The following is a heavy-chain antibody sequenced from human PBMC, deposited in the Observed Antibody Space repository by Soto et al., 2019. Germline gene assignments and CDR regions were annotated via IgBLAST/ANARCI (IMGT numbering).Heavy chain of an antibody. V-gene: IGHV4-59*08. CDR3: ARAGYSNRNYYYYYMDV. D-gene: IGHD4-4*01. CDR1: GGSISSYY. Sequence: SETLSLTCTVSGGSISSYYWSWIRQPPGKGLEWIGYIYYSGSTNYNPSLKSRVTISVDTSKNQFSLKLSSVTAADTAVYYCARAGYSNRNYYYYYMDVWGKGTTVTVSS. CDR2: IYYSGST. J-gene: IGHJ6*03.